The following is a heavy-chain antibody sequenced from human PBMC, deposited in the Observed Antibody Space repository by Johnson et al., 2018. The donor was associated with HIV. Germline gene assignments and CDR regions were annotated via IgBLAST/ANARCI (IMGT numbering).Heavy chain of an antibody. D-gene: IGHD2-15*01. Sequence: QVQLVESGGGVVQPGGSLRLSCAASGFSFRSYGMHWVRQAPGKGLEWVAFIRNDGSNNYYVDSVKGRFTISRDNSKNTLYVQMNSLRPEDTAVYYCAKEGGGGSFDALEMWGQGTVFTVSS. V-gene: IGHV3-30*02. CDR1: GFSFRSYG. CDR2: IRNDGSNN. J-gene: IGHJ3*02. CDR3: AKEGGGGSFDALEM.